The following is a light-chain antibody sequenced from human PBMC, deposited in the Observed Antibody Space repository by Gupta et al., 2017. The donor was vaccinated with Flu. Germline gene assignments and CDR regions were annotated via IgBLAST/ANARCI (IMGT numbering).Light chain of an antibody. J-gene: IGKJ3*01. V-gene: IGKV3-11*01. CDR1: QSVSRY. CDR2: DAS. CDR3: QQRSNCPFT. Sequence: EIVLTQSPATLSLSPGERDTLSCRARQSVSRYLAWYQQKPGQAPRLLIYDASNRATGIPARFSGSGSGTDFTLTSSSLEPEDVAVYYCQQRSNCPFTCGPGTKVDIK.